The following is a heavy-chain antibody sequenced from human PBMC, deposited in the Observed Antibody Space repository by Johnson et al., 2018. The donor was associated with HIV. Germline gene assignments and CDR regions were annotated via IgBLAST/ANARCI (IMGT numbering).Heavy chain of an antibody. V-gene: IGHV3-15*01. J-gene: IGHJ3*02. CDR3: ARDRPSGSYYVDAFDI. D-gene: IGHD1-26*01. CDR1: GFTFSDAS. CDR2: IKSKTDGGTT. Sequence: VQLVESGGGLVKPGGSLRLSCTASGFTFSDASMSWVRQAPGKGLEWVGRIKSKTDGGTTDYAAPVKGGVTISRDDSKNTLYLQMNSLRAEDTAVYYCARDRPSGSYYVDAFDIWGQGTMVTVSS.